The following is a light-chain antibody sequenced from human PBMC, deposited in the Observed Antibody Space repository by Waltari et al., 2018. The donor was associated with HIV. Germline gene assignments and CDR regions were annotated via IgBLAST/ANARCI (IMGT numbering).Light chain of an antibody. Sequence: QSALTQPASVSGSPGQSITIPCTGTSRDLGAYEYVSWYRQHPDKAPQLLIYDVFYRPSGVSHRFSGSKSGNTASLTISGLQAEDEAVYSCSSYTTTNTIIFGGGTKLTVL. CDR2: DVF. CDR1: SRDLGAYEY. CDR3: SSYTTTNTII. J-gene: IGLJ2*01. V-gene: IGLV2-14*03.